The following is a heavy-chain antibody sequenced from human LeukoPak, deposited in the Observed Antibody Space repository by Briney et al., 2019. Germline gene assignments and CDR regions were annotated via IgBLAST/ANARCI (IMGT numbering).Heavy chain of an antibody. V-gene: IGHV3-48*03. CDR2: ISSSGSTI. Sequence: GGSLRLSCAASGFTFSSYEMNWVRQAPGKGLEWVSYISSSGSTIYYADSVKGRFTISRDNAKNSLYLQMNSLRAEDTVVYYCASMNMVRGVSRWFDPWGQGTLVTVSS. D-gene: IGHD3-10*01. CDR3: ASMNMVRGVSRWFDP. CDR1: GFTFSSYE. J-gene: IGHJ5*02.